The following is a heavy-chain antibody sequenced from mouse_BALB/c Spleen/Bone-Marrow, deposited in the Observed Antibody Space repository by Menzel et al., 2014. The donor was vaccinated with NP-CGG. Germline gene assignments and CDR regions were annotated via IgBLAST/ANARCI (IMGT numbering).Heavy chain of an antibody. D-gene: IGHD2-10*01. V-gene: IGHV1-9*01. Sequence: VQLQQSGAELMKPGASMKISCKATGYTFSSYWIEWVKQRPGHGLEWIGEIPPGSGSTNYNERFKGKATFTADTSSNTAYMQLSSLTSEDSAVYYCARAYYVNYDAMDYWGQGTSVTVSS. CDR2: IPPGSGST. J-gene: IGHJ4*01. CDR3: ARAYYVNYDAMDY. CDR1: GYTFSSYW.